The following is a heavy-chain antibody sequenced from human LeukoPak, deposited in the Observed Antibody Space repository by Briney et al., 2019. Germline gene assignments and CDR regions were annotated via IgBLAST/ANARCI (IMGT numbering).Heavy chain of an antibody. CDR1: VFTVRRNY. D-gene: IGHD1-1*01. CDR2: SYSGGST. J-gene: IGHJ4*02. V-gene: IGHV3-66*01. CDR3: VRGGQSTNCFDY. Sequence: GGSLRLSCAPSVFTVRRNYMSWVRQAPGKGLEGVSVSYSGGSTYYADFVKGRFTISRDNSKNTLFLQMDSLKAEDMAVYYCVRGGQSTNCFDYWGQGILVTVSS.